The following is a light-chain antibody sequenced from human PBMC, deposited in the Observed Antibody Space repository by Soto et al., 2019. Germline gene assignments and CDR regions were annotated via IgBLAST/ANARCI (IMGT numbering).Light chain of an antibody. CDR1: QRVLYSSNNKNY. CDR2: WAS. J-gene: IGKJ1*01. Sequence: DIVMTQSPDSLAVSLGERATINCKSSQRVLYSSNNKNYLALYQQKPGHPPNLLIYWASTRESGVPDRISGSGSGTHFTLTISSLQAEDVAVYYCQQYYSTPWTFGQGTKVQIK. CDR3: QQYYSTPWT. V-gene: IGKV4-1*01.